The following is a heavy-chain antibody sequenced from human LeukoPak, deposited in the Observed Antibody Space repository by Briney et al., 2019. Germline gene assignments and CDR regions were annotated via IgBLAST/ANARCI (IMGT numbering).Heavy chain of an antibody. Sequence: GGSLRLSCAASGFTFSSYAMSWVPQAPGKGLEWVSAISGSGGSTYYADSVKGRFTISRHNSKNTLYLQMNTLRAEDTPMYYCARRAGAYSHPYDYWGQGTLVTVSS. D-gene: IGHD4/OR15-4a*01. CDR2: ISGSGGST. CDR3: ARRAGAYSHPYDY. CDR1: GFTFSSYA. V-gene: IGHV3-23*01. J-gene: IGHJ4*02.